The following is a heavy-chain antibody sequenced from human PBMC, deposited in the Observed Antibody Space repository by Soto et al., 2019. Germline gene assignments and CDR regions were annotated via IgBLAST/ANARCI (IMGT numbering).Heavy chain of an antibody. CDR2: INPESGDT. CDR3: ARVLQSSWYIQNFDY. D-gene: IGHD6-13*01. CDR1: GYTFTDYY. V-gene: IGHV1-2*02. Sequence: GASVKVSCKASGYTFTDYYMHWLRQAPGQGLEWMGWINPESGDTDYAQKFQGRVTMTRDTSISTAYIELSRLRSDDSAVYYCARVLQSSWYIQNFDYWGQGTRVTVSS. J-gene: IGHJ4*02.